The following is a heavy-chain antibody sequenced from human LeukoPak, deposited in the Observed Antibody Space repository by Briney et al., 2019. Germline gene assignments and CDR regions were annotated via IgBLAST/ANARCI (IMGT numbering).Heavy chain of an antibody. CDR2: INPLGGST. Sequence: ASVKVSCKTSGYTYTNYYMHWVRQAPGQGLEWIGIINPLGGSTSYAQKFRDRVTMTSDTSTNTVYLSLTSLRSEDTAVYYCARALPRSGYSSSWYPFDYWGQGTLVTVSS. V-gene: IGHV1-46*01. J-gene: IGHJ4*02. CDR1: GYTYTNYY. D-gene: IGHD6-13*01. CDR3: ARALPRSGYSSSWYPFDY.